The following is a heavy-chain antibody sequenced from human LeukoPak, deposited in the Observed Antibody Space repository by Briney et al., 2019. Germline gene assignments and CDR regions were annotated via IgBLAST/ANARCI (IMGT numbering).Heavy chain of an antibody. CDR1: GYTFTSYA. Sequence: ASVKVSCKASGYTFTSYAMHWVRQAPGQRLEWMGWINAGNGNTKYSQKFQGRVTITRDTSASTAYMELSSLRSEDTAVYYCARTGYSSGWYEVGWFDPWGQGTLVTVSS. J-gene: IGHJ5*02. CDR3: ARTGYSSGWYEVGWFDP. CDR2: INAGNGNT. V-gene: IGHV1-3*01. D-gene: IGHD6-19*01.